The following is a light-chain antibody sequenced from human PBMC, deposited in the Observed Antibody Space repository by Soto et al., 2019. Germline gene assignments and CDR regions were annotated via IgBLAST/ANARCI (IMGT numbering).Light chain of an antibody. CDR2: DDD. J-gene: IGLJ1*01. Sequence: QSVMTQPPSVSAAPGQRVTISCSGSSSNIGGNSVSWYQQLPGTAPKLLIYDDDKRPSGIPDRFSGSKSGTSATLGITGFQTGDEADYYCGSWDSSLSAYVFGTGTKSPS. CDR3: GSWDSSLSAYV. CDR1: SSNIGGNS. V-gene: IGLV1-51*01.